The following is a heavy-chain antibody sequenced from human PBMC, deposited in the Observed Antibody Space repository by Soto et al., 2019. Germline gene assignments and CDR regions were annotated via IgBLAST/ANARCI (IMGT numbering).Heavy chain of an antibody. CDR2: ISWNSNII. J-gene: IGHJ4*02. V-gene: IGHV3-9*01. Sequence: VQLVESGGGLVQPGRSLRLSCAASGFTLDDYAMHWVRRVPGKGLEWVSSISWNSNIIGYADSVKGRFTISRDNAKNSLYLQMNSLRPEDTALYYCAKGGPDGFCSGGRCYFDYWGQGTLVTVSS. CDR3: AKGGPDGFCSGGRCYFDY. D-gene: IGHD2-15*01. CDR1: GFTLDDYA.